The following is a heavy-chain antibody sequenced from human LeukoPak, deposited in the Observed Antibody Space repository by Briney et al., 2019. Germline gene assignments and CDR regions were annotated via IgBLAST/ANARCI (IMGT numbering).Heavy chain of an antibody. CDR3: ARNIPVTRWGY. CDR2: ISSSGDT. V-gene: IGHV3-23*01. CDR1: GFTFSSYA. D-gene: IGHD2-21*01. J-gene: IGHJ4*02. Sequence: GGPLRLSCAASGFTFSSYAMSWARQAPGKGLEWVSAISSSGDTYYAGSVKGRFTISRDNSKNTLYMQINSLRADDTAVYYCARNIPVTRWGYWGQGTLVTVSS.